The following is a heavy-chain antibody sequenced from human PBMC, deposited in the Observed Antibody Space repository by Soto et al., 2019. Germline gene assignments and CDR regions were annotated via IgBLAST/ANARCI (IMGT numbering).Heavy chain of an antibody. D-gene: IGHD3-10*02. Sequence: QVQLVQSGAEVKEPGDSVRVSCEASGYTFTAYHIHWVRQAPGQGLEWMGWINPKFGDTTYAQDFQGRVSMTRDMYISTVCMELSRLTSDDTAIYYCARNMDYYYGRGSGNGQGVWGQGTTVTVFS. J-gene: IGHJ6*02. CDR2: INPKFGDT. CDR1: GYTFTAYH. V-gene: IGHV1-2*02. CDR3: ARNMDYYYGRGSGNGQGV.